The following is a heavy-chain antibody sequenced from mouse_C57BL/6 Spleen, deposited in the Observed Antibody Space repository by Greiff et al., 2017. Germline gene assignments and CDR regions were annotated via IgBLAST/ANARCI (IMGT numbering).Heavy chain of an antibody. CDR3: ARDPLFYYDYGYAMDY. V-gene: IGHV5-4*01. CDR2: ISDGGSYT. CDR1: GFTFSSYA. J-gene: IGHJ4*01. D-gene: IGHD2-4*01. Sequence: EVKVVESGGGLVKPGGSLKLSCAASGFTFSSYAMSWVRQTPEKRLEWVATISDGGSYTYYPDNVKGRFTISRDNAKNNLYLQMSHLKSEDTAMYYCARDPLFYYDYGYAMDYWGQGTSVTVSS.